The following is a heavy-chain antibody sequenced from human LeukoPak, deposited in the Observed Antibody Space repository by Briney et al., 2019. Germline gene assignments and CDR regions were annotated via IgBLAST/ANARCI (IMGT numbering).Heavy chain of an antibody. J-gene: IGHJ5*02. D-gene: IGHD3-3*01. CDR3: AREAMAVGFARFPIFNS. V-gene: IGHV4-59*01. CDR2: IYFSGST. CDR1: GGSIGTYY. Sequence: SETLSLTCTVSGGSIGTYYWSWIRQSPEKGLEWLGNIYFSGSTNYNPSLRSRITISVDTSNNQFSLNLTSVTAADTGVYYCAREAMAVGFARFPIFNSWGQGTLVTVSS.